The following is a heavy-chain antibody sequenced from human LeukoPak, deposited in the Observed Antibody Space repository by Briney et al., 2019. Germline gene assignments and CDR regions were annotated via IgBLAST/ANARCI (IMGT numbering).Heavy chain of an antibody. D-gene: IGHD3-3*01. V-gene: IGHV3-23*01. Sequence: GGSLRLSCAASGFTFSNAWMSWVRQAPGKGLESVSAISGSGGSTYYADSVKGRFTISRDNSKNTLYLQMNSLRAEDTAVYYCAKDSRRFLEWLFDYWGQGTLVTVSS. CDR2: ISGSGGST. CDR3: AKDSRRFLEWLFDY. CDR1: GFTFSNAW. J-gene: IGHJ4*02.